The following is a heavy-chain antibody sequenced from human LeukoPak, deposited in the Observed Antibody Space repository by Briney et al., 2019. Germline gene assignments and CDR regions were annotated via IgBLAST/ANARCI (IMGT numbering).Heavy chain of an antibody. CDR3: ARDGYCSSTSCPFQITLYYMDV. V-gene: IGHV1-2*02. CDR1: GYTFTGYY. Sequence: GASVKVSCKASGYTFTGYYMHWVRQAPGQGLEWMGWINPNSGGTNYAQRFQGRVTMTTDTSTSTAYMELRSLRSDDTAVYYCARDGYCSSTSCPFQITLYYMDVWGKGTTVTVSS. D-gene: IGHD2-2*01. J-gene: IGHJ6*03. CDR2: INPNSGGT.